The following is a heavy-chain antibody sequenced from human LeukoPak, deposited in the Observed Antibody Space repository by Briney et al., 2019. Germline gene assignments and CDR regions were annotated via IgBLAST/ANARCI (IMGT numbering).Heavy chain of an antibody. CDR2: INHSGST. D-gene: IGHD3-22*01. CDR3: ARFSPLIGDYYDSSGDTRIDY. J-gene: IGHJ4*02. Sequence: SETLSLTGAVYGGSFSGYYWSWIRQPPGKGLKWIGEINHSGSTNYNPSLKSRVTISVDTSKNQFSLKLSSVTAADTAVYYCARFSPLIGDYYDSSGDTRIDYWGQGTLVTVSS. CDR1: GGSFSGYY. V-gene: IGHV4-34*01.